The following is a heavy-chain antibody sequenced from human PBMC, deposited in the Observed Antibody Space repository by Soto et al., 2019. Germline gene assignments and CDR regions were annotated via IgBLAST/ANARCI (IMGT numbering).Heavy chain of an antibody. D-gene: IGHD3-22*01. J-gene: IGHJ6*02. CDR3: ARDREYYYDSSGPDGMDV. CDR1: GYTFTSYG. CDR2: ISAYNGNT. V-gene: IGHV1-18*01. Sequence: ASVKVSCKASGYTFTSYGISWVRQAPGQGLEWMGWISAYNGNTNYAQKLQGRVTMTTDTSTSTAYMELRSLRSDDTAVYYCARDREYYYDSSGPDGMDVWGQGTTVTVYS.